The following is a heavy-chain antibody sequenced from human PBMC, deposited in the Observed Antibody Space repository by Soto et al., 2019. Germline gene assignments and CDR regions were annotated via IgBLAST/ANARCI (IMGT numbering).Heavy chain of an antibody. Sequence: VQLQESGPGLLKPSQTLSLTCSVSGGSISSGTYYWSWIRHRPGKGLEWIGYMYNSGTSSYSPSLKSRSVLSVDTSKNQFSLKLTSVTAADTATYFCARRLSGSSAFDYSGLGILVTVSS. CDR3: ARRLSGSSAFDY. V-gene: IGHV4-31*03. CDR1: GGSISSGTYY. D-gene: IGHD2-15*01. J-gene: IGHJ4*01. CDR2: MYNSGTS.